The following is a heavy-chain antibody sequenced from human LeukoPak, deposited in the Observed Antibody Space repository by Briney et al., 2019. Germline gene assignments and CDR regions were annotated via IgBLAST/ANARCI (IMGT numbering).Heavy chain of an antibody. CDR2: IYTGGST. Sequence: SQTLSLTCTVSLGSISSGSYYRSWIRQPAGKGLEWLGHIYTGGSTNYNPSLKSRVTISVDTSKNQFSLKLSSVTAADTAVYYCAREPTRNTIFGGGRNWFDPWGQGTLVTVFS. CDR3: AREPTRNTIFGGGRNWFDP. D-gene: IGHD3-3*01. CDR1: LGSISSGSYY. V-gene: IGHV4-61*09. J-gene: IGHJ5*02.